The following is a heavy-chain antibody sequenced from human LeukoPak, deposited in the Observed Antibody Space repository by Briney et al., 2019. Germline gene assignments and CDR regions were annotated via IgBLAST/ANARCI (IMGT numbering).Heavy chain of an antibody. D-gene: IGHD5-24*01. V-gene: IGHV1-18*01. Sequence: VASVKVSCKASGYTFTSYDISWVRQAPGQGLEWMGWISAYNGNTNYAQKLQGRVTMTTDTSTSTAYMELRSLRSDDTAVYYCARDGDGYTNGNYDYWGQGTLVTVSS. CDR3: ARDGDGYTNGNYDY. CDR2: ISAYNGNT. J-gene: IGHJ4*02. CDR1: GYTFTSYD.